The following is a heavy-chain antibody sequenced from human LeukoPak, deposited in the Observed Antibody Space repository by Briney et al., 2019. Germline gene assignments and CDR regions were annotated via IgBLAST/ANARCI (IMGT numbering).Heavy chain of an antibody. J-gene: IGHJ3*01. CDR1: GFTFNDFA. CDR3: ARNLGPSDV. D-gene: IGHD3-16*01. CDR2: IADAGT. V-gene: IGHV3-23*01. Sequence: GGSLRLCCAAPGFTFNDFAMTWVRQAPGKGLEWVSTIADAGTYYADSVKGRFIISRDNPKSMLYLQLNSLRADDTAMYYCARNLGPSDVRGHGTMVTVSS.